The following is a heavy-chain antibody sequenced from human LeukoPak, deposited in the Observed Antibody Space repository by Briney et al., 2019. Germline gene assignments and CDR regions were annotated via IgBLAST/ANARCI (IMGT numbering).Heavy chain of an antibody. D-gene: IGHD5-18*01. CDR2: ISYDGSNK. CDR3: AKGVGIQLWLLDAFDI. V-gene: IGHV3-30*18. J-gene: IGHJ3*02. Sequence: GGSLRLSCAASGFTFSSYGMHWVRQAPGKGLEWVAVISYDGSNKYYADSVKGRFTISRDNSKNTLYLQMNSLRAEDTAVYYCAKGVGIQLWLLDAFDIWGQGTMVTVSS. CDR1: GFTFSSYG.